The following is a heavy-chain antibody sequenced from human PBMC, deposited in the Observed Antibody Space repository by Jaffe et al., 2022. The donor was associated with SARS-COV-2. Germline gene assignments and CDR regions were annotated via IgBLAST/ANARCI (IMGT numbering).Heavy chain of an antibody. Sequence: QVQLVESGGGMVQPGGSLRLSCAASGFPFGSYAIHWVRQAPGKGLDWVAVISNDGRDALYADSVKGRFAISRDNSKTTLYLQLNSLRDDDTAVYYCARDKNCGRTDCYNAFDSWGQGTLVTVSS. V-gene: IGHV3-30*09. CDR2: ISNDGRDA. CDR3: ARDKNCGRTDCYNAFDS. CDR1: GFPFGSYA. J-gene: IGHJ4*02. D-gene: IGHD2-2*02.